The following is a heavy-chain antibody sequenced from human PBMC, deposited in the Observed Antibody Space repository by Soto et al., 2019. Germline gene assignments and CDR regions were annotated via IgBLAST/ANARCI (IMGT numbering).Heavy chain of an antibody. J-gene: IGHJ6*02. D-gene: IGHD5-12*01. CDR3: ARGLVATMEYGMDV. CDR1: GFTVSSNY. CDR2: IYSGGST. V-gene: IGHV3-53*04. Sequence: EVQLVESGGGLVQPGGSLRLSCAASGFTVSSNYMSWVRQAPGKGLEWVSVIYSGGSTYYADSVKGRFTISRHNSKNTLYLQMNGLRAEDTAVYYCARGLVATMEYGMDVWGQGTTVTVSS.